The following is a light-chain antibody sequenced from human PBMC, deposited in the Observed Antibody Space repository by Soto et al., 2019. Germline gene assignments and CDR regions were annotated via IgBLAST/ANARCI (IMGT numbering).Light chain of an antibody. Sequence: DIQMTQSPSTLSGSVGDRVTITCRASQTISSWLAWYQQKPGKAPKLLIYGASTRATGVPARFSGSRSGPEFTLTINSLQSEDFAIYYCQPYNNWPLTCGGGTK. CDR2: GAS. V-gene: IGKV1-5*01. J-gene: IGKJ4*01. CDR1: QTISSW. CDR3: QPYNNWPLT.